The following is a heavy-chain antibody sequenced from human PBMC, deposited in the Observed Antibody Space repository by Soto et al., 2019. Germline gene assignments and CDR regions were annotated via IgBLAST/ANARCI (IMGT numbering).Heavy chain of an antibody. CDR3: ARELQTLGSCSGGSCYAYFDY. CDR1: GGSISSGGYY. D-gene: IGHD2-15*01. CDR2: IYYSGST. V-gene: IGHV4-31*03. Sequence: QVQLQESGPGLVKPSQTLSLTCTVSGGSISSGGYYWSWIRQHPGKGLEWIGYIYYSGSTYYNPSLNSRVTIPVDTSNNQFSLKLSSVTAADTAVYYCARELQTLGSCSGGSCYAYFDYWGQGTLVTVSS. J-gene: IGHJ4*02.